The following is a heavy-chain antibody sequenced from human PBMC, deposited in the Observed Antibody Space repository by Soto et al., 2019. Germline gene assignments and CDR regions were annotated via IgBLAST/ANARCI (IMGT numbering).Heavy chain of an antibody. CDR2: FYYSGST. Sequence: QVQLQESGPGLVKPSETLSLTRTVSGGSISSYYWCWIRQPPGTGLDWFGYFYYSGSTNYNPSLKSRVTISVDTSKNQFSLKLSSVTAADTAVYYCAREFPGRYNFDYWGQGTLVTVSS. CDR3: AREFPGRYNFDY. V-gene: IGHV4-59*01. CDR1: GGSISSYY. D-gene: IGHD1-26*01. J-gene: IGHJ4*02.